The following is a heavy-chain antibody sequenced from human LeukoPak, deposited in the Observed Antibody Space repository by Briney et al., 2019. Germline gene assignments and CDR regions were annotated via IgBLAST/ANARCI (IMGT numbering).Heavy chain of an antibody. V-gene: IGHV4-34*01. CDR3: ARGRGRYYDSSGLLFWDY. CDR2: INHSGST. CDR1: GGXFSGYY. J-gene: IGHJ4*02. D-gene: IGHD3-22*01. Sequence: PSETLSLTCAVYGGXFSGYYCSWIRQPPGKGLEWIGEINHSGSTNYNPSLKSRVTISVDTSKNQFSLKLSSVTAADTAVYYCARGRGRYYDSSGLLFWDYWGQGTLVTVSS.